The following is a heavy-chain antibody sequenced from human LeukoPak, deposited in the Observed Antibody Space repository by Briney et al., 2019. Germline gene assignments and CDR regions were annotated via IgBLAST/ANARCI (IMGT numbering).Heavy chain of an antibody. J-gene: IGHJ4*02. CDR2: IQNSGST. V-gene: IGHV4-59*13. CDR3: ARGYGYNCEY. Sequence: PSETLSLTCSVSGGSISSFYWFWIRQTPGKGLEWIGCIQNSGSTEYNPSLESRVTISVDTSKNQFALKLTALTAAVTAVYYCARGYGYNCEYWGRGTLVTVSP. D-gene: IGHD5-24*01. CDR1: GGSISSFY.